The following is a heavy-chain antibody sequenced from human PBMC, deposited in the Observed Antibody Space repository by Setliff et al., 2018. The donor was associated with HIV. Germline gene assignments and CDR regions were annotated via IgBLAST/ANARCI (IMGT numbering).Heavy chain of an antibody. D-gene: IGHD2-2*01. CDR3: ARHRDPPGTSWIYYNNYMDL. V-gene: IGHV4-34*01. CDR2: INHSGST. CDR1: GGSFSGYF. J-gene: IGHJ6*03. Sequence: SETLSLTCAVYGGSFSGYFWSWIRQPPGKGLEWIGEINHSGSTNYNPSLKSRVTISVDTSKNHVSLRLSSVTAADTGVYYRARHRDPPGTSWIYYNNYMDLWGGGTTVTVSS.